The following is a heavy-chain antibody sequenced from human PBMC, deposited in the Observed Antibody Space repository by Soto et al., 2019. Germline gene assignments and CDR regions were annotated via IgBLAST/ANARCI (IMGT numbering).Heavy chain of an antibody. CDR2: ISSNGGST. V-gene: IGHV3-64*04. CDR3: ARDKERGYSYGVDY. J-gene: IGHJ4*02. Sequence: GGSLRLSCSASGFTFSSYAMHWVRQAPGKGLEYVSAISSNGGSTYYADSVKGRFTISRDNSKNTLYLQMNSLRAEDTAVYYCARDKERGYSYGVDYWGQGTLVTVSS. CDR1: GFTFSSYA. D-gene: IGHD5-18*01.